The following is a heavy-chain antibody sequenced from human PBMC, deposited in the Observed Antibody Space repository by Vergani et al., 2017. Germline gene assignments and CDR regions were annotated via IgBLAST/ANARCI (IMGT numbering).Heavy chain of an antibody. J-gene: IGHJ4*02. CDR1: GYTFTGYY. CDR3: ARDNAAAGTLFDY. D-gene: IGHD6-13*01. CDR2: INPNSGGT. V-gene: IGHV1-2*04. Sequence: QVQLVQSGAEVQKPGASVKVSCKASGYTFTGYYMHWVRQAPGQGLEWMGWINPNSGGTNYAQKFQGWVTMTRDTSISTAYMELGRLRSDDTAVYYCARDNAAAGTLFDYWGQGTLVTVSS.